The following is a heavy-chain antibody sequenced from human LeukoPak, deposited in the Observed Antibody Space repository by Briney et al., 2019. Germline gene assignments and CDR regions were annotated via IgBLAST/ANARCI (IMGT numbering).Heavy chain of an antibody. CDR1: GGTFSSYA. CDR3: ARERGATDDWFDY. Sequence: SVKVSCKASGGTFSSYAISWVRQAPGQGLEWMGGIIPIFGTANYAQKFQGRVTITADESTSTAYMELSSLRSEDTAVYYCARERGATDDWFDYWGQGTLVTVSS. CDR2: IIPIFGTA. V-gene: IGHV1-69*13. D-gene: IGHD1-26*01. J-gene: IGHJ4*02.